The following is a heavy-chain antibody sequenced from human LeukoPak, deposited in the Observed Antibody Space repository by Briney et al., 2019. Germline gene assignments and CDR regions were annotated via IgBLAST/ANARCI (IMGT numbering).Heavy chain of an antibody. CDR2: IYHGAST. CDR1: GGSISSSGYS. J-gene: IGHJ4*02. CDR3: ARNTDTSGYRPYFDY. D-gene: IGHD3-22*01. V-gene: IGHV4-30-2*01. Sequence: PSQTLSLTCAVSGGSISSSGYSWSWIRQPPGKGLEWIGYIYHGASTYYNPSFKSRVTISVDRSKNQFSLKLSSVTAADTAVYYCARNTDTSGYRPYFDYWGQGTLVTVSS.